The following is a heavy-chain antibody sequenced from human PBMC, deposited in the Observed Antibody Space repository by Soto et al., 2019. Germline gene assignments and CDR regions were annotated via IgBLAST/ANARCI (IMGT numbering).Heavy chain of an antibody. CDR2: IWYDGSNK. V-gene: IGHV3-33*01. Sequence: ESGGGVVQPGRSLRLSCAASGFTFSSYGMHWVRQAPGKGLEWVAVIWYDGSNKYYADSVKGRFTISRDNSKNTLYLQMNSLRAEDTAVYYCAPGYCSGGSCDAFDIWGQGTMVTVSS. CDR3: APGYCSGGSCDAFDI. D-gene: IGHD2-15*01. CDR1: GFTFSSYG. J-gene: IGHJ3*02.